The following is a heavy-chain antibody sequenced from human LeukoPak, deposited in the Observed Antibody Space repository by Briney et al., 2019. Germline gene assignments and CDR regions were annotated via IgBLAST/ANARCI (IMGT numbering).Heavy chain of an antibody. CDR1: GFTFSSYE. V-gene: IGHV3-48*03. J-gene: IGHJ3*02. CDR3: AKSRLSGINDAFDI. CDR2: ISSSGSTI. Sequence: GGSLRLSCAASGFTFSSYEMNWVRQAPGKGLEWVSYISSSGSTIYYADSVKGRFTISRDNAKNSLYLQMNSLRAEDTALYYCAKSRLSGINDAFDIWGQGTMVTVSS. D-gene: IGHD3-3*01.